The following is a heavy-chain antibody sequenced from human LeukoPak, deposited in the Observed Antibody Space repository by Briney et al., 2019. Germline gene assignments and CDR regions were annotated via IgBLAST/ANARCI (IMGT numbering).Heavy chain of an antibody. Sequence: PSETLFLTCTVSGGSISSGGYYWSWIRQHPGKGLEWIGYIYYSGSTYYNPSLKSRVTISVDTSKNQFSLKLSSVTAADTAVYYCARHPMTTVTRTPYNWFDPWGQGTLVTVSS. J-gene: IGHJ5*02. CDR1: GGSISSGGYY. V-gene: IGHV4-31*03. D-gene: IGHD4-17*01. CDR2: IYYSGST. CDR3: ARHPMTTVTRTPYNWFDP.